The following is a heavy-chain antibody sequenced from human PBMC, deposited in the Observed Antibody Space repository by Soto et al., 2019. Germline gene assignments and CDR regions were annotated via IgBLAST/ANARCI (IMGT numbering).Heavy chain of an antibody. CDR1: GASIGSGGW. D-gene: IGHD2-8*02. Sequence: QVHLQESGPGLVKPSETLSLTCAVSGASIGSGGWWRWVRQPPGKGLEWIAEIFHDGNTNYSPTLKCLVTISVDKSQNQFSMNVYSVTAADTAVYYCARHEGWTGPDQWGQGTLVTVSS. V-gene: IGHV4-4*02. CDR2: IFHDGNT. CDR3: ARHEGWTGPDQ. J-gene: IGHJ5*02.